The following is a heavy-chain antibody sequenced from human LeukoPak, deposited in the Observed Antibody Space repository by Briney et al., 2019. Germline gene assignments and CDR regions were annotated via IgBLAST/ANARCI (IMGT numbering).Heavy chain of an antibody. CDR1: GFTCSSYA. CDR2: ISGSGGST. D-gene: IGHD3-22*01. J-gene: IGHJ5*02. Sequence: PGGSLRLXCAASGFTCSSYAMSWVRPAPGKGLEWVSAISGSGGSTYYADSVKGRFTISRDNSKNTLYLQMNSLRAEDTAVYYCAKDSFYYYDSSGSYNWFDPWGQGTLVTVSS. CDR3: AKDSFYYYDSSGSYNWFDP. V-gene: IGHV3-23*01.